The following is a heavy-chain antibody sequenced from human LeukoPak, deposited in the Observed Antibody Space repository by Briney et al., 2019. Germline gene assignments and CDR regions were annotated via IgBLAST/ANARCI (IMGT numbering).Heavy chain of an antibody. J-gene: IGHJ6*03. Sequence: GASVKVSCKASGYTFTGYYMHWVRQAPGQGLEWMGWINTNTGNPTYAQGFTGRFVFSLDTSVSTAYLQISSLKAEDTAVYYCARDTDLVVVAATIQTYYYYMDVWGKGTTVTVSS. CDR2: INTNTGNP. D-gene: IGHD2-15*01. V-gene: IGHV7-4-1*02. CDR3: ARDTDLVVVAATIQTYYYYMDV. CDR1: GYTFTGYY.